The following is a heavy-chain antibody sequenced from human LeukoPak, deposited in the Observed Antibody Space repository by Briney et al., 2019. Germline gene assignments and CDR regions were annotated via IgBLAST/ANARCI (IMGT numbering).Heavy chain of an antibody. V-gene: IGHV3-23*01. CDR2: ISGSGGTT. Sequence: GGSLRLSCAASGFTFNIYAMNWVRQTQGKGLDWLSSISGSGGTTYYADSVKGRFTISRDNSENTMYLQMHSLRAEDTAVYYCARVSTAVSLAIDYWGQGTLVTVST. CDR3: ARVSTAVSLAIDY. CDR1: GFTFNIYA. J-gene: IGHJ4*02. D-gene: IGHD6-13*01.